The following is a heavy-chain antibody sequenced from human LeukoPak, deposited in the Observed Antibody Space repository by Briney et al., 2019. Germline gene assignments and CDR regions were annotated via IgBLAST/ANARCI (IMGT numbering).Heavy chain of an antibody. V-gene: IGHV4-39*07. CDR3: ACTSYSSGWVHI. J-gene: IGHJ3*02. Sequence: SETLSLTCTVSGGSISSSSYYWGWIRQPPGKGLEWIGSIYYSGSTYYNPPLKSRVTISVDTSKNQFSLKLSSVTAADTAVYYCACTSYSSGWVHIWGQGTMVTVSS. CDR2: IYYSGST. D-gene: IGHD6-19*01. CDR1: GGSISSSSYY.